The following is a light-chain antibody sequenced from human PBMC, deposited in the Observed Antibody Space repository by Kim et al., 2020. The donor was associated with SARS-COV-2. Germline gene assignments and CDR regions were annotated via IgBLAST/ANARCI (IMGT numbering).Light chain of an antibody. J-gene: IGLJ2*01. CDR3: QAWDSSTVV. Sequence: SVFPGQTASITCSGDKLGDQYACWYQQKPGQSPLLVIYQDTKRPSGIPERFSGSSSGNTATLTISVTQAMDEADYYCQAWDSSTVVFGGGTQLTVL. CDR2: QDT. CDR1: KLGDQY. V-gene: IGLV3-1*01.